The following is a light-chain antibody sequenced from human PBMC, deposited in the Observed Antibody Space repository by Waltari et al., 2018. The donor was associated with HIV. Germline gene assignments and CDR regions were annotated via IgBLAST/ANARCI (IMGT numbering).Light chain of an antibody. CDR3: HQYNNWPPST. V-gene: IGKV3-15*01. CDR2: GAS. Sequence: EIVMTQCPATLSVSPGERATLSCRASQSVASNLAWYQHKPGQAPRLLIYGASTRATGIPARFSGRESGREFTLNISTLQSEDFAVYYCHQYNNWPPSTFGQGTRLEIK. CDR1: QSVASN. J-gene: IGKJ5*01.